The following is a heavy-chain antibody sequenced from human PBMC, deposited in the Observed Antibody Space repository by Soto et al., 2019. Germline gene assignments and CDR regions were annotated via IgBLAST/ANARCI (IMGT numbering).Heavy chain of an antibody. J-gene: IGHJ4*02. CDR3: ARARDYGAHFDY. V-gene: IGHV3-7*01. D-gene: IGHD4-17*01. Sequence: EVQVVESGGDLVQPGGSLRLSCAATGFTFRNYWMTWVRQSPGKGLEWVANIRQDGGEIYYVESVKGRFTISRDNAKNSLYLQMNSLRAEDTAVYYCARARDYGAHFDYWGQGTLVTVSS. CDR2: IRQDGGEI. CDR1: GFTFRNYW.